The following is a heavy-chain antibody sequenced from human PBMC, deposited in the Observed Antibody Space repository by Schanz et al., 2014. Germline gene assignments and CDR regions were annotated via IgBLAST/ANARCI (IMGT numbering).Heavy chain of an antibody. D-gene: IGHD3-22*01. V-gene: IGHV4-39*01. CDR3: ARPSSVVGITGWFDT. CDR1: GTSITSSTYY. J-gene: IGHJ5*02. Sequence: QLQLRESGPGLVKPSETLSLICSVSGTSITSSTYYWGWIRQPPGKGPEWIGSISYSGNTYYTPSLKSRVPISLDSPKTQFSLKLPSVPAADTAVYYCARPSSVVGITGWFDTWGQGTLVTVSS. CDR2: ISYSGNT.